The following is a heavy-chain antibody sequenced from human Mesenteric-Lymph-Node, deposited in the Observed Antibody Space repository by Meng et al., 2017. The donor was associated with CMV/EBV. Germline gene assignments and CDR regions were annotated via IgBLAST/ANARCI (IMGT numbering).Heavy chain of an antibody. CDR1: GYTFTSFD. J-gene: IGHJ4*02. D-gene: IGHD6-19*01. V-gene: IGHV1-8*02. CDR2: MKPNSGNT. Sequence: QEQVVQSGAEVKNPGASVKPSCKASGYTFTSFDINWVRQATGQGPEWMGWMKPNSGNTGYAQKFQGRVTLTRDTSISTAYMELSSLRSEDTAVYYCARGPSYSSGFPDCWGQGTLVTVSS. CDR3: ARGPSYSSGFPDC.